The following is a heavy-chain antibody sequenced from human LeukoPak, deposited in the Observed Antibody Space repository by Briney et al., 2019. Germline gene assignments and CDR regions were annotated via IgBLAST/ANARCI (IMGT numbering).Heavy chain of an antibody. Sequence: SETLSLTCAVYGGSFSGYYWSWIRQPPGKGLEWIGEINHSGSTNYNPSLKSRVTISVDTSKNQFSLKLSSVTAADTAVYYCARLDGSSGWFDLWGRGTLVTVSS. J-gene: IGHJ2*01. CDR2: INHSGST. CDR1: GGSFSGYY. V-gene: IGHV4-34*01. D-gene: IGHD6-19*01. CDR3: ARLDGSSGWFDL.